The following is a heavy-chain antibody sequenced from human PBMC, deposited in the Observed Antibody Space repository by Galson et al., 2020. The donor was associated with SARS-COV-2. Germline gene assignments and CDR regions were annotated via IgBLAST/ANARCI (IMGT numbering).Heavy chain of an antibody. J-gene: IGHJ5*02. CDR3: AKLDTAMAPYNWFDP. V-gene: IGHV3-23*01. CDR2: ISGSGGST. D-gene: IGHD5-18*01. Sequence: GESLKISCAASGFTFSSYAMSWVRQAPGKGLEWVSAISGSGGSTYYADSVKGRFTISRDNSKNTLYLQMNSLRAEDTAVYYCAKLDTAMAPYNWFDPWGQGTLVTGSS. CDR1: GFTFSSYA.